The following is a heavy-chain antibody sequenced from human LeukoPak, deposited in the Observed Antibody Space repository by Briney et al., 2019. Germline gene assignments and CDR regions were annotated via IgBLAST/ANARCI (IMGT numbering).Heavy chain of an antibody. CDR1: GGSISSGGYS. J-gene: IGHJ4*02. CDR2: IYHSGST. D-gene: IGHD2-15*01. CDR3: AREGRDCSGGSCYSGFDY. Sequence: SETLSPTCAVSGGSISSGGYSWSWIRQPPGKGLEWIGYIYHSGSTYYNPSLKSRVTISVDRSKNQFSLKLSSVTAADTAVYYCAREGRDCSGGSCYSGFDYWGQGTLVTVSS. V-gene: IGHV4-30-2*01.